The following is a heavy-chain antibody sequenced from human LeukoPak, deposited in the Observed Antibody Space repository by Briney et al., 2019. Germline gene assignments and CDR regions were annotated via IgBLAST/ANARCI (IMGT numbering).Heavy chain of an antibody. CDR3: ARQGTSTWFDP. V-gene: IGHV4-39*01. J-gene: IGHJ5*02. Sequence: SETLSLTCTVSGGSISTSSYYWGWIRQPPGKGLEWIGSIYYSGSTYYNPSLKSRVTISVDTSKNHFSLRLSSMTAADTAVYCCARQGTSTWFDPWGQGTLVTVSS. CDR2: IYYSGST. D-gene: IGHD1-7*01. CDR1: GGSISTSSYY.